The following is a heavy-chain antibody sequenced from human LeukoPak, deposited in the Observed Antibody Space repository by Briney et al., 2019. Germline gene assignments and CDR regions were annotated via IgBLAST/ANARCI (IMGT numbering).Heavy chain of an antibody. CDR2: IGSGGNP. V-gene: IGHV3-13*05. D-gene: IGHD3-10*01. CDR3: AREVSGGMDV. CDR1: GFSFSSYD. J-gene: IGHJ6*02. Sequence: GGSLRLSCVGSGFSFSSYDMHWVRQGTGKGLEWVSGIGSGGNPYYPGSEKGRFTISRENVKNSLYLQINTLRAGDTAVYYCAREVSGGMDVWGQGTTVTVSS.